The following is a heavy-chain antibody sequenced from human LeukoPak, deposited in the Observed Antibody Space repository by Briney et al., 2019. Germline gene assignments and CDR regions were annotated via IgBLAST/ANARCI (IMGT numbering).Heavy chain of an antibody. CDR3: ARAISNDDNSGYYY. CDR1: GGSISSYY. J-gene: IGHJ4*02. D-gene: IGHD3-22*01. Sequence: SETLSLTCTVSGGSISSYYWSWIRQPAGKGLVWIGRIYASGSTKYNPSLKSRVTMSVDTSKNQFSLKLSSVTAADTAVYYCARAISNDDNSGYYYWGQGTLVTVSS. V-gene: IGHV4-4*07. CDR2: IYASGST.